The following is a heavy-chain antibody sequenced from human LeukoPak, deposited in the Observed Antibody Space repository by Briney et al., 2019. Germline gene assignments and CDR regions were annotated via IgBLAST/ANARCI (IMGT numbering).Heavy chain of an antibody. CDR2: VNPSGGST. CDR3: AREGRFCRGGSCYERYYFDY. J-gene: IGHJ4*02. V-gene: IGHV1-46*01. D-gene: IGHD2-15*01. CDR1: GYTFTSYY. Sequence: ASVKVSCKASGYTFTSYYVHWVRQAPGQGLEWMAIVNPSGGSTSYAQKFQGRVTMTRDMSTSTLYMELSSLRSEDTAVYYCAREGRFCRGGSCYERYYFDYWGQRTLVTLSS.